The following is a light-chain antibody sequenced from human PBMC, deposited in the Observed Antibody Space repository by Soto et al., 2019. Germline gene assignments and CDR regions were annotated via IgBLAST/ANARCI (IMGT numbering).Light chain of an antibody. V-gene: IGKV3-20*01. CDR2: GAS. CDR3: QQYVSSPLT. J-gene: IGKJ4*01. Sequence: ENVLTQSPGTLSFSPGEGATLSCRASQSVSNNYLAWYQQKPGQAPRLVISGASSRATAIPDRFSGSGSGTDFTLTISRLEPEDFAVYYCQQYVSSPLTFGGGTKV. CDR1: QSVSNNY.